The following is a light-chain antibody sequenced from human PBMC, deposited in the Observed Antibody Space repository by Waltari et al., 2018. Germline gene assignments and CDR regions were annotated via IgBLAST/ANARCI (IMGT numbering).Light chain of an antibody. CDR1: QSVFYSSNNKNY. J-gene: IGKJ2*01. CDR3: QQYYGSPYT. V-gene: IGKV4-1*01. Sequence: DIVMTQSPDSLAVSLGERATINCKSSQSVFYSSNNKNYLAWYQQKPGQSPKLLIYWASTRESGVPDRFRGSGSGTDFTLTISSLQAEDVAVYYCQQYYGSPYTFAQGTKLEIK. CDR2: WAS.